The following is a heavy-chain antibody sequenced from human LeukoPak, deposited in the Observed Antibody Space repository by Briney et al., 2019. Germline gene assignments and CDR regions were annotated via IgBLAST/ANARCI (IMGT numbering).Heavy chain of an antibody. CDR1: GFTFSSYG. Sequence: GGSLRLSCAASGFTFSSYGMHWVRQAPGKGLEWVAFIRYDGSNKDYVDSVKGRFTISRDNSKNTLYLQMNSLRAEDTAVYYCAKDMVRVNWFDPWGQGTLVTVSS. V-gene: IGHV3-30*02. J-gene: IGHJ5*02. CDR3: AKDMVRVNWFDP. CDR2: IRYDGSNK. D-gene: IGHD3-10*01.